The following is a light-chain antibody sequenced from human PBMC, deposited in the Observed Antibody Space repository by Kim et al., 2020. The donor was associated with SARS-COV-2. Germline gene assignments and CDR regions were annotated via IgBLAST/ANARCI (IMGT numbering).Light chain of an antibody. J-gene: IGLJ2*01. CDR2: GNS. V-gene: IGLV1-40*01. Sequence: QSVLTQPPSVSGAPGQRVTISCTGSSSNIGAGYDVHWYQQLPGTAPKLLIYGNSNRPSGVPYRFSGSKSGTSASLAITGLQAEDEADYYCQSYDSSLSWVFGGGTQLTVL. CDR3: QSYDSSLSWV. CDR1: SSNIGAGYD.